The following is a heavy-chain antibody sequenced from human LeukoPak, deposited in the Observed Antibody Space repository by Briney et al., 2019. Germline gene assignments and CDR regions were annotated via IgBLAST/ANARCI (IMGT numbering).Heavy chain of an antibody. Sequence: PGGSLRLSCAASEFTFSSYWMSWVRQAPGKGLEWVASIKQDGSEKYYVDSVKGRVTISRDNAKNSLYLQMNSLRAEDTAVYYCARVFGAGSSDYWGQGTLVTVSS. CDR3: ARVFGAGSSDY. J-gene: IGHJ4*02. CDR2: IKQDGSEK. V-gene: IGHV3-7*01. CDR1: EFTFSSYW. D-gene: IGHD4/OR15-4a*01.